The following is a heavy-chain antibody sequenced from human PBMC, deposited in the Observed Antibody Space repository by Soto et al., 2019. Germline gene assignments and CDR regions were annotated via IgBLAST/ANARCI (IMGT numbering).Heavy chain of an antibody. J-gene: IGHJ5*02. Sequence: SETVSLTCAVYGGSFSGYYWSWIRQPPWEGLEWIGEINHSGSTNYNQSLKSRVTISVDRSKTHFSLKLSSVTAADTDVYYCARGLLFGYYNWFDPWGQGPLVTVS. V-gene: IGHV4-34*01. CDR2: INHSGST. D-gene: IGHD3-22*01. CDR3: ARGLLFGYYNWFDP. CDR1: GGSFSGYY.